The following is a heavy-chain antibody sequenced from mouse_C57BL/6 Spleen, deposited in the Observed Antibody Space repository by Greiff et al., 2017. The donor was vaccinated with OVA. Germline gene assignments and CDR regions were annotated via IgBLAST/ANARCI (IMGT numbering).Heavy chain of an antibody. Sequence: QVQLQQPGAELVMPGASVKLSCKASGYTFTSYWMHWVKQRPGQGLEWIGEIDPSDSYTNYKQKFKGKSTLTVDKSSSTAYMQLSRLTSEDSAVYYCARGSNYGAMDYWGQGTSVTVSS. V-gene: IGHV1-69*01. CDR2: IDPSDSYT. J-gene: IGHJ4*01. CDR1: GYTFTSYW. D-gene: IGHD2-5*01. CDR3: ARGSNYGAMDY.